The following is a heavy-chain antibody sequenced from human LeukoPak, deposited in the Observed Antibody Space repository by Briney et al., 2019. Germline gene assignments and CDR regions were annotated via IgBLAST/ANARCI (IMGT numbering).Heavy chain of an antibody. CDR3: ARENVLLWFGELWNDY. J-gene: IGHJ4*02. CDR1: GYTFTGYY. V-gene: IGHV1-2*02. D-gene: IGHD3-10*01. CDR2: INPNSGGT. Sequence: ASVKVSCKASGYTFTGYYMHWVPQAPGQGLEWMGWINPNSGGTNYAQKFQGRVTMTRDTSISTAYMELSRLRSDDTAVYYCARENVLLWFGELWNDYWGQGTLVTVSS.